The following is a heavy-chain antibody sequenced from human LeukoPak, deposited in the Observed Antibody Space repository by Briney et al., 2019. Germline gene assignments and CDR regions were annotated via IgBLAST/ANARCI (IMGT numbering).Heavy chain of an antibody. CDR1: GYTLTELS. D-gene: IGHD3-22*01. CDR3: ATPYYYDSSGSDAFDI. CDR2: FDPEDGET. J-gene: IGHJ3*02. Sequence: GASVKVSCKVSGYTLTELSMHWVRQAPGKGLEWMGGFDPEDGETIYAQKFQGRVTMTEDTSTDTAYMELSSLRSEDTAVYYCATPYYYDSSGSDAFDIWGQGTMVTVSS. V-gene: IGHV1-24*01.